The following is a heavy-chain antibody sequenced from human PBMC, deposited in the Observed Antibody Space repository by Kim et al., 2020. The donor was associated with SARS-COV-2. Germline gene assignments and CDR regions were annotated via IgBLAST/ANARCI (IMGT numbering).Heavy chain of an antibody. V-gene: IGHV1-46*01. CDR3: ARDHYGSGSPWGWFDP. D-gene: IGHD3-10*01. J-gene: IGHJ5*02. Sequence: ASVKVSCKASGYTFTSYYMHWVRQAPGQGLEWMGIINPSGGSTSYAQKFQGRVTMTRDTSTSTVYMELSSLRSEDTAVYYCARDHYGSGSPWGWFDPWGQGTLVTVSS. CDR2: INPSGGST. CDR1: GYTFTSYY.